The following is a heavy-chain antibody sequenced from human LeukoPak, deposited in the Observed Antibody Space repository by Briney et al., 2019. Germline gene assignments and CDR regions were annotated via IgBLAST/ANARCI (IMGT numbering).Heavy chain of an antibody. CDR1: GGSTSSYY. V-gene: IGHV4-59*01. Sequence: SETLSLTCTVSGGSTSSYYWSWIRQPPGKGLEWIGYIYYSGSTNYNPSLKSRVTISVDTSKNQFSLKLNSVTAADTAVYYCARGFGYDSLYGWGQGTLVTVSS. CDR2: IYYSGST. D-gene: IGHD3-22*01. CDR3: ARGFGYDSLYG. J-gene: IGHJ4*02.